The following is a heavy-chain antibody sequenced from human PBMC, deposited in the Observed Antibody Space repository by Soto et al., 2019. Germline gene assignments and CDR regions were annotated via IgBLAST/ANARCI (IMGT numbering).Heavy chain of an antibody. D-gene: IGHD6-19*01. J-gene: IGHJ4*02. CDR2: IYSGGST. CDR1: GFTVSSNY. Sequence: GGSLRLSCAASGFTVSSNYMSWVRQAPGKGLEWVSVIYSGGSTYYVDSVKGRFTISRDNAKNSLYLQMNSLRAEDTAVYYCARDRGRSSSGSTRFFDYWGQGTPVTVSS. CDR3: ARDRGRSSSGSTRFFDY. V-gene: IGHV3-66*01.